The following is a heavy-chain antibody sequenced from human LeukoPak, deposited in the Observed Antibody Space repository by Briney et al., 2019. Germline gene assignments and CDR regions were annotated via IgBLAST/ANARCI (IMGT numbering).Heavy chain of an antibody. CDR2: ISAHNGNT. D-gene: IGHD1-26*01. J-gene: IGHJ4*02. CDR1: GYTFSSHG. CDR3: ARHLGGRPFDY. V-gene: IGHV1-18*01. Sequence: ASVKVSCKASGYTFSSHGISWLRQALGQGHEWLGWISAHNGNTNYPQKLQGRVTMTTDTSTSTAYMELRSLRSDDTAVYYCARHLGGRPFDYWGQGTLVTVSS.